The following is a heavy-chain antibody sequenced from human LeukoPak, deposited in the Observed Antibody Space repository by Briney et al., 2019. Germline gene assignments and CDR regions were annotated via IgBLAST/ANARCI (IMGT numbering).Heavy chain of an antibody. CDR1: GYTYFDFY. Sequence: ASVKVSCKSSGYTYFDFYMHCLRQAPGHPLEWLGIINPSDGRTTDAQKFQGRVSMTSDTSTSTCYMELSSLRSEDTAVYYCARSYFRDARGGFDYWGQGTLVTVSS. CDR2: INPSDGRT. V-gene: IGHV1-46*01. CDR3: ARSYFRDARGGFDY. J-gene: IGHJ4*02. D-gene: IGHD2-8*01.